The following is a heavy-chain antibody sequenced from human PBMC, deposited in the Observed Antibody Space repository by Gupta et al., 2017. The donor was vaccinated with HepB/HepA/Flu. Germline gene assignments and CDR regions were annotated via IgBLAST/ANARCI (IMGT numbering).Heavy chain of an antibody. CDR1: GFTFSSSS. CDR2: INARSGDI. Sequence: EVQLVESGGGLVKPGGSLRLSCAAPGFTFSSSSMNWVRQAPGKGLEWVSSINARSGDIHYADSVKGRFTISRDNAKNSLFLQMNSLRAEDTAMYYCAKSDSCFSTTNCPLYYYYMDVWGKGTTVTVSS. J-gene: IGHJ6*03. D-gene: IGHD1-1*01. CDR3: AKSDSCFSTTNCPLYYYYMDV. V-gene: IGHV3-21*01.